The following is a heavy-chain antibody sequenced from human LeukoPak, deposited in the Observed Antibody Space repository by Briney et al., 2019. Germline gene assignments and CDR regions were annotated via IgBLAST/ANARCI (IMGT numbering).Heavy chain of an antibody. CDR3: VRAPEAWFGDNWFDP. D-gene: IGHD3-10*01. CDR2: MNPNSGNT. J-gene: IGHJ5*02. Sequence: GASVKVSCKTSGYTFTHYVINWVRQATGQGLEWMGWMNPNSGNTGYAQKFQGRVTITRNTSISTAYMELSSLRSEDTAVYYCVRAPEAWFGDNWFDPWGQGTLVTVSS. V-gene: IGHV1-8*03. CDR1: GYTFTHYV.